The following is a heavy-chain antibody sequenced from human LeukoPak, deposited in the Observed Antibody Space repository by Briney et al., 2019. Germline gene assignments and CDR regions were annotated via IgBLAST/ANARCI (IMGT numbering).Heavy chain of an antibody. V-gene: IGHV4-34*01. Sequence: SETLSLTCAVYGGSFSGYYWSWIRQPPGKGLEWIGEINHSGSTNYNPSLKSRVTISVDTSKNQFSLKLSSVTAADTAVYYCARQHPYYYYYYTDVWGKGTTVTVSS. J-gene: IGHJ6*03. CDR3: ARQHPYYYYYYTDV. D-gene: IGHD2-21*01. CDR1: GGSFSGYY. CDR2: INHSGST.